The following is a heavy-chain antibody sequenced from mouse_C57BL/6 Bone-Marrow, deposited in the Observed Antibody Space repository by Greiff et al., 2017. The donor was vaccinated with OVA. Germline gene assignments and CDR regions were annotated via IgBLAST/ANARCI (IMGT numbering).Heavy chain of an antibody. CDR2: IYPGSGNT. CDR1: GYTFTDYY. V-gene: IGHV1-76*01. J-gene: IGHJ4*01. CDR3: AREYYYAMDY. Sequence: QVQLKQSGAELVRPGASVKLSCKASGYTFTDYYINWVKQRPGQGLEWIARIYPGSGNTYYNEKFKGKATLTAEKSSSTAYMQLSSLTSEDSAVYFCAREYYYAMDYWGQGTSVTVSS.